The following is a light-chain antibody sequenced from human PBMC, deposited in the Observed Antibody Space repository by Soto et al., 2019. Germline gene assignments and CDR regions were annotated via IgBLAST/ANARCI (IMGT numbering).Light chain of an antibody. Sequence: QSALAEPASVSGCPGQSITISCTGTSSDVGGYNYVSWYQQHPGKAPKLMIYDVSNRPSGVSNRFSGSKSGNTASLTISGLQAEDEADYYCSSYTSSSTLFYVFGTGTKVTVL. V-gene: IGLV2-14*01. J-gene: IGLJ1*01. CDR3: SSYTSSSTLFYV. CDR2: DVS. CDR1: SSDVGGYNY.